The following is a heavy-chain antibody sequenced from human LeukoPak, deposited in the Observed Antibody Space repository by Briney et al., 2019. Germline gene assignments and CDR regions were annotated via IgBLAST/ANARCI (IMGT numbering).Heavy chain of an antibody. V-gene: IGHV4-38-2*02. CDR1: GYSISSGYY. CDR2: IYHSGST. J-gene: IGHJ4*02. D-gene: IGHD3-10*01. Sequence: SETLSLTCTVSGYSISSGYYWGWIRQPPGKGLEWTGSIYHSGSTYYNPSLKSRVTISVDTSKNQFSLKLSSVTAADTAVYYCARGYYYGSGSPSFDYWGQGTLSPSPQ. CDR3: ARGYYYGSGSPSFDY.